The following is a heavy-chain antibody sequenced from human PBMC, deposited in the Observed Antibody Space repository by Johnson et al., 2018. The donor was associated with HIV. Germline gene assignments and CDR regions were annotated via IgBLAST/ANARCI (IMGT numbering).Heavy chain of an antibody. V-gene: IGHV3-7*01. CDR3: ARVFYRYSSSSTAAFDI. D-gene: IGHD6-6*01. CDR1: GFTFSSYW. CDR2: IKQDGSEK. Sequence: EQLVESGGGLVQPGGSLRLSCAASGFTFSSYWMSWVRQAPGKGLEWVANIKQDGSEKYYVDSVKGRFTISRDNAKNPLYLQMNSLRAEDTAVYYCARVFYRYSSSSTAAFDIWGQGTMVTVSS. J-gene: IGHJ3*02.